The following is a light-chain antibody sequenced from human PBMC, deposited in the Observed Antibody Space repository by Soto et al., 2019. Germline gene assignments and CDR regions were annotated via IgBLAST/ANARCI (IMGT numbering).Light chain of an antibody. J-gene: IGKJ1*01. V-gene: IGKV1-5*03. CDR3: QHYYGFSRT. Sequence: DIQMTQSPSTLSASVGDRVTITCRASQSISSWLAWYQQKPGKAPKLLIYKASSLESGVPSRFRGSGAGTEFTLTISSLKPDDFETYYCQHYYGFSRTFGQGTKVDIK. CDR2: KAS. CDR1: QSISSW.